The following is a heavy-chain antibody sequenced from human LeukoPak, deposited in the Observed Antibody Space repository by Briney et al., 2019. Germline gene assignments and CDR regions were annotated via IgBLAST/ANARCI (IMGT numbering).Heavy chain of an antibody. Sequence: SGGSLRLSCAASGFTFSRHWMSWVRQAPGKGLEWVANIVQDGSQKYYVDSVKGRFTISGDNGKNSLYLQMNSLRAEDTAVYYCARNEKWGRDLWGQGTLVTVSS. D-gene: IGHD1-26*01. CDR2: IVQDGSQK. J-gene: IGHJ4*02. V-gene: IGHV3-7*03. CDR3: ARNEKWGRDL. CDR1: GFTFSRHW.